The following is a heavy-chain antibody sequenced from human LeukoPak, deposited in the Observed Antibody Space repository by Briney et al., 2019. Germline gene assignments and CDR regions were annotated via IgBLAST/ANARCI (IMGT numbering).Heavy chain of an antibody. V-gene: IGHV1-18*01. D-gene: IGHD2-15*01. CDR1: GYTFTSYG. Sequence: ASVKVSCKASGYTFTSYGISWVRQAPGQGLEWMGWISAYNGNTNYAQKLQGRVTMTTDTSTSTAYMEPRSLRSDDTAVYYCARDSVVVVAASLIDFDYWGQGTLVTVSS. J-gene: IGHJ4*02. CDR2: ISAYNGNT. CDR3: ARDSVVVVAASLIDFDY.